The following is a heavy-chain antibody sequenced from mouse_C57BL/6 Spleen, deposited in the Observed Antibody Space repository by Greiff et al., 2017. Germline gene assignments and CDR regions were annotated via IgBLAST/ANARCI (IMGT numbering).Heavy chain of an antibody. Sequence: VQLQQSGTELVKPGASVKLSCKASGYTFTSYWMPWVKQRPGQGLEWIGNINPSNGGTNYNEKFKSKATLTVDTSSSTAYMQLSSLTSEDSAVYYCARRGAAQAYYAMDYWGQGTSVTVSS. CDR1: GYTFTSYW. CDR2: INPSNGGT. CDR3: ARRGAAQAYYAMDY. J-gene: IGHJ4*01. V-gene: IGHV1-53*01. D-gene: IGHD3-2*02.